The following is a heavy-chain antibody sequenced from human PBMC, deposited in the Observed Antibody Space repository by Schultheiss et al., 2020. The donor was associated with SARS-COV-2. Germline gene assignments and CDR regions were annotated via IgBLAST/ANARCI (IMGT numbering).Heavy chain of an antibody. V-gene: IGHV4-61*08. D-gene: IGHD1-26*01. Sequence: SGPTLVKPTQTLTLTCTFSGFSLSTSGMCVSWIRQPPGKGLEWIGYIYYSGSTNYNPSLKSRVTISVDTSKNQFSLKLSSVTAADTAVYYCARGKWELLFDYWGQGTLVTVSS. CDR1: GFSLSTSGMC. CDR3: ARGKWELLFDY. CDR2: IYYSGST. J-gene: IGHJ4*02.